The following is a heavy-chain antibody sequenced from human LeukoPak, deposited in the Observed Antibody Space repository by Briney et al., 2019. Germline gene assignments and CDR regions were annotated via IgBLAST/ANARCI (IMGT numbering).Heavy chain of an antibody. CDR1: GFTVSNKY. Sequence: GGSLRLFCAASGFTVSNKYMSWVRQAPGKGLEWVSVIYSGGKTNYADSVKGRFTISRHNSKNTLYLQMNSLRAEDTAVYYCASHAANDSSGYYYDAFDIWGQGTMVTVSS. D-gene: IGHD3-22*01. CDR3: ASHAANDSSGYYYDAFDI. V-gene: IGHV3-53*04. J-gene: IGHJ3*02. CDR2: IYSGGKT.